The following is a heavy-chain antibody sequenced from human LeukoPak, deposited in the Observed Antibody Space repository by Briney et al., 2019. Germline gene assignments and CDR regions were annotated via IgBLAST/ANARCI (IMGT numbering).Heavy chain of an antibody. J-gene: IGHJ4*02. CDR3: ASSKSSSWYPFYLDY. V-gene: IGHV5-51*01. D-gene: IGHD6-13*01. CDR1: EYSFNSYW. CDR2: IYPGDSDT. Sequence: GESLKISCKGSEYSFNSYWIGWVRQMPGKGLEWMGIIYPGDSDTRYSPSFQGQVTISADKSFSTAYLQWSSLKASDTAIYYCASSKSSSWYPFYLDYWGQGTLVTVSS.